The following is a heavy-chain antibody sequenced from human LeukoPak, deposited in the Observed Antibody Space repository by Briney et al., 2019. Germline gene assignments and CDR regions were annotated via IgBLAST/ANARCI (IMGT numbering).Heavy chain of an antibody. Sequence: GRSLRLSCAASGFTFSTYAVHWVRQAPGKGLEWVAVISYDGSNKYHADSVKGRFTISRDNSKNTLYLQMNSLRAEDTAVYYCARVHFSSSPYFDYWGQGTLVTVSS. V-gene: IGHV3-30*04. J-gene: IGHJ4*02. CDR2: ISYDGSNK. CDR3: ARVHFSSSPYFDY. CDR1: GFTFSTYA. D-gene: IGHD6-6*01.